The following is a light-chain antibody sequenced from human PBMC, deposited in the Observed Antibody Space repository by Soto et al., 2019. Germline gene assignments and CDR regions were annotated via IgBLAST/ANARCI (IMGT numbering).Light chain of an antibody. V-gene: IGKV1-5*01. CDR3: QQYKSYPST. Sequence: DIQMTQSPSTLSASVGDRVAITCRASQSIGSSLAWFQQRPGKAPKLLIYDASSLESGVPSRFSGSGSGTEFTLTISSLQPDDFATYYCQQYKSYPSTFGQGTRLEIK. J-gene: IGKJ5*01. CDR1: QSIGSS. CDR2: DAS.